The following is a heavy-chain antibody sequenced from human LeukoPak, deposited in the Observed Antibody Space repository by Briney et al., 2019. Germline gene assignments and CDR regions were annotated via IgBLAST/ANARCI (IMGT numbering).Heavy chain of an antibody. CDR1: GGSISSGDYY. CDR3: ARCRSGSLWDAFDI. V-gene: IGHV4-39*07. J-gene: IGHJ3*02. CDR2: IYHSGST. D-gene: IGHD2-21*01. Sequence: SETLSLTCSVSGGSISSGDYYWSWIRQPPGKGLEWIGSIYHSGSTYYNPSLKSRVTISVDTSKNQYSLKLSSVTAADTAVYYCARCRSGSLWDAFDIWGQGTMVTVSS.